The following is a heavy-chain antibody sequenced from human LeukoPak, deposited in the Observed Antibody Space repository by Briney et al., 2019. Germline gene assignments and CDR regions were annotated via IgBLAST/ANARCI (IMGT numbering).Heavy chain of an antibody. V-gene: IGHV3-21*01. Sequence: GGSLRLSCAASGFTFSSYSMTWVRQAPGKGLEWVSSISSSSSYTYYADSVKGRFTISRDNAKNSLYLQMNSLRAEDTAVYYCAREAYYDFWSGYYTRDDAFDIWGQGTMVTVSS. CDR1: GFTFSSYS. J-gene: IGHJ3*02. CDR3: AREAYYDFWSGYYTRDDAFDI. CDR2: ISSSSSYT. D-gene: IGHD3-3*01.